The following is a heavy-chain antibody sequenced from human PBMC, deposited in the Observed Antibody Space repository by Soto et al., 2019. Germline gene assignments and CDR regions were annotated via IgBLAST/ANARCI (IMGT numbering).Heavy chain of an antibody. CDR2: ISGSGGST. V-gene: IGHV3-23*01. CDR1: VFTFSSYA. D-gene: IGHD4-17*01. CDR3: AKVTFWGTTAGPLTFDY. Sequence: GGSLRLSCSASVFTFSSYAMSWVRQAPGKGLEWVSAISGSGGSTYYADSVKGRFTISRDNSKNTLYLQMNGLRAEDTAVYYCAKVTFWGTTAGPLTFDYWGQGTLVTVSS. J-gene: IGHJ4*02.